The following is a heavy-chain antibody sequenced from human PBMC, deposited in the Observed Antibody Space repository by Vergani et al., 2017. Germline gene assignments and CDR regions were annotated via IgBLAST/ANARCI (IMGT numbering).Heavy chain of an antibody. CDR2: IYHSGST. CDR3: ARYHTAMAPYFDY. Sequence: QVQLQESGPGLVKPSETLSLTCTVSGGSISSGGYSWSWIRQPPGKGLEWIGYIYHSGSTYYNPSLKSRVTISVDRSKNQFSLKLSSVTAADTAVYYCARYHTAMAPYFDYWGQGTLVTVSS. CDR1: GGSISSGGYS. V-gene: IGHV4-30-2*01. D-gene: IGHD5-18*01. J-gene: IGHJ4*02.